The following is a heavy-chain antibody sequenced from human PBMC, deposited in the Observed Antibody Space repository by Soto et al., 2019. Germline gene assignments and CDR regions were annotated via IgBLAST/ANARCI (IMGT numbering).Heavy chain of an antibody. CDR2: ISWNSGSI. CDR1: GFTFDDYA. CDR3: AKDTGITIFYMDV. V-gene: IGHV3-9*01. J-gene: IGHJ6*03. Sequence: PGGSLRLSCAASGFTFDDYAMHWVRQAPGKGLEWVSGISWNSGSIGYADSVKGRFTISRDNAKNSLYLQMNSLRAEDTALYYCAKDTGITIFYMDVWGKGTTVTVSS. D-gene: IGHD3-3*01.